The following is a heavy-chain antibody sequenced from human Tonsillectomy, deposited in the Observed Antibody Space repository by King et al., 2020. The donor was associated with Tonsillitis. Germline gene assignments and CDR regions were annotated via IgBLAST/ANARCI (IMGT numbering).Heavy chain of an antibody. V-gene: IGHV3-30-3*01. D-gene: IGHD5-18*01. CDR2: ISYDGSNK. CDR3: ARPGVGYSYINAFDI. Sequence: VQLVESGGGVVQPGRSLRLSCAASGFTFSSYAMHWVRQAPGQGLEWLAGISYDGSNKYYADSVKGRFTISRDNSKNTLSMQMNSLRGEDTAVYYCARPGVGYSYINAFDIWGQGTLVTVSS. J-gene: IGHJ3*02. CDR1: GFTFSSYA.